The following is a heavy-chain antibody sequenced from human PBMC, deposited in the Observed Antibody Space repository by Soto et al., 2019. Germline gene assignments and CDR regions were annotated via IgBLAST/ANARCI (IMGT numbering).Heavy chain of an antibody. CDR2: IYTSGST. CDR1: GGSISSYY. J-gene: IGHJ2*01. D-gene: IGHD1-26*01. V-gene: IGHV4-4*07. CDR3: ARGMDGTYDYYWYFDL. Sequence: NPSETLSLTCTVSGGSISSYYWSWIRQPAGKGLEWIGRIYTSGSTNYNPSLKNRVTISLDKSNNQFSLKLSSVTAADTAIYYCARGMDGTYDYYWYFDLWGPGTLVTVSS.